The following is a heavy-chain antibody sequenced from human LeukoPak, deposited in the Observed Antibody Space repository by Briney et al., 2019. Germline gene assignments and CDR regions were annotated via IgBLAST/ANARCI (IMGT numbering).Heavy chain of an antibody. J-gene: IGHJ4*02. CDR3: ATHFPHYDSGTYFDR. Sequence: SETLSLTCTVSVTSISDTSYYWGWIRQPPGKGLEWVDSVSYSGSTSYNPSLKSRVTISVDTSKNQFYLKSSSVTAADTAVYYCATHFPHYDSGTYFDRWGQGTLVTVSS. D-gene: IGHD3-22*01. CDR1: VTSISDTSYY. V-gene: IGHV4-39*01. CDR2: VSYSGST.